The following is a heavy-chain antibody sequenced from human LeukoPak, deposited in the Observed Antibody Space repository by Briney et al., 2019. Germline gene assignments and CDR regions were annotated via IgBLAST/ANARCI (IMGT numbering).Heavy chain of an antibody. CDR3: ARGIMTTVPTFDY. D-gene: IGHD4-17*01. V-gene: IGHV4-59*01. Sequence: SETLSLTCTVSGGSINGYYWSWVRQPPGKGLEWIGYVYYSASTNYNPYPKNRVTISVDTSKKQFSLRLSSVTAAETAVYYCARGIMTTVPTFDYWGQGTLVTVSS. CDR2: VYYSAST. CDR1: GGSINGYY. J-gene: IGHJ4*02.